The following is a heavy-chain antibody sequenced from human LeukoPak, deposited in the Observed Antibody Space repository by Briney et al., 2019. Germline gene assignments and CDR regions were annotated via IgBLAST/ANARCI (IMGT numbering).Heavy chain of an antibody. CDR2: IIPIFGTA. CDR1: GGTFSSYA. Sequence: SVKVSCKASGGTFSSYAISWVRQAPGQGLEWMGGIIPIFGTANYAQKFQGRVTITADESTSTAYMELSSLRSEDTAVYYCARVARDGYNHFDYWGQGTLVTVSS. J-gene: IGHJ4*02. V-gene: IGHV1-69*13. CDR3: ARVARDGYNHFDY. D-gene: IGHD5-24*01.